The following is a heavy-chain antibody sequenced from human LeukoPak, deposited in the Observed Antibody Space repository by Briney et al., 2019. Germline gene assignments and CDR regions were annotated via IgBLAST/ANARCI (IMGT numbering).Heavy chain of an antibody. V-gene: IGHV1-46*01. CDR2: ICPRDGST. Sequence: ASVKVSCKASGYIFTSNHIHWVRQAPGQGLEWMGMICPRDGSTSYAQRFQDRVTVTRDTSTSTVHMELSGLRSEDTAVYYCARDQEGFDYWGQGTQVTVSS. CDR3: ARDQEGFDY. J-gene: IGHJ4*02. CDR1: GYIFTSNH.